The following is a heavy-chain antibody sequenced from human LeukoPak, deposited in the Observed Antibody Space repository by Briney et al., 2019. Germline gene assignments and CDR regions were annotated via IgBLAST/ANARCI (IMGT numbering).Heavy chain of an antibody. CDR2: VNTVSSYI. CDR3: ARLRRNSDRSDFFYYYDH. D-gene: IGHD3-22*01. V-gene: IGHV3-21*01. Sequence: GGSLRLSCAPSGFTFSDYSMNWVRQAPGKGLEWVASVNTVSSYIYHADSMRGRFNISRDNAKNSLFLQMNSLRAEDTGVYYCARLRRNSDRSDFFYYYDHWGQGTLVTVSS. CDR1: GFTFSDYS. J-gene: IGHJ4*02.